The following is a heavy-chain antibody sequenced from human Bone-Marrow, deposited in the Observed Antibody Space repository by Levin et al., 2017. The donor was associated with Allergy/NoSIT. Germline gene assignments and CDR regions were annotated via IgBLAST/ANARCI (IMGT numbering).Heavy chain of an antibody. J-gene: IGHJ3*02. CDR2: IYHSGST. D-gene: IGHD3-16*01. Sequence: SETLSLTCAVSGGSISSGGYSWSWIRQPPGKGLEWIGYIYHSGSTYYNPSLKSRVTISVDRSKNQFSLKLSSVTAADTAVYYCARDPGRFAFDSWGQGTMVTVSS. V-gene: IGHV4-30-2*01. CDR1: GGSISSGGYS. CDR3: ARDPGRFAFDS.